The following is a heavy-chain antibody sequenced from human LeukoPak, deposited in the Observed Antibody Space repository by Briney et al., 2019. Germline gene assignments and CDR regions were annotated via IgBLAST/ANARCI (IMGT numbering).Heavy chain of an antibody. Sequence: SETLSLTCAVYGGSFSGYYGSWIRQPPGKGLEWMGGINHSGSTNYNPSLKSRVTISVDTSKNQFSLKLSSVTAADTAVYYCARLYTSDIKYDYWGQGTLVTVSS. CDR3: ARLYTSDIKYDY. J-gene: IGHJ4*02. CDR2: INHSGST. CDR1: GGSFSGYY. V-gene: IGHV4-34*01. D-gene: IGHD6-6*01.